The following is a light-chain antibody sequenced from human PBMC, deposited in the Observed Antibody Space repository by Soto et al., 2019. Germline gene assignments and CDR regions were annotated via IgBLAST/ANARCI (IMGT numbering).Light chain of an antibody. CDR3: SSYTTSSTVV. J-gene: IGLJ1*01. V-gene: IGLV2-14*01. CDR2: EVS. Sequence: QSALTQPASVSGSPGRSITISCTGTSSDVVGYNYVSWYQQHPGKAPKLMIYEVSNRPSGVSNRFSGSKSGNTASLTISGLQAEDEADYYCSSYTTSSTVVFGTGTKLTVL. CDR1: SSDVVGYNY.